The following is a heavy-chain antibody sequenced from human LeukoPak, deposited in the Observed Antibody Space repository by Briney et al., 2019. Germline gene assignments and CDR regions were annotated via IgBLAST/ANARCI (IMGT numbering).Heavy chain of an antibody. J-gene: IGHJ3*02. Sequence: PGGSLRLSCAASVFTFSSYSMNCVRQAPGEGLEWVSSISSSSSYIYYADSVKGRFTISRDNAKNSLYLQMNSLRAEDTAVYYCARDLGIAVAFNFGAFDIWGQGTMVTVSS. CDR1: VFTFSSYS. D-gene: IGHD6-19*01. CDR3: ARDLGIAVAFNFGAFDI. V-gene: IGHV3-21*01. CDR2: ISSSSSYI.